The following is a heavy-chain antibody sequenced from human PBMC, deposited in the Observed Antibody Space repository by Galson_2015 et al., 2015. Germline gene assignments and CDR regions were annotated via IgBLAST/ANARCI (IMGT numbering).Heavy chain of an antibody. CDR1: GYSFTSYW. J-gene: IGHJ4*02. CDR3: ARHKTITMVRGEIDY. Sequence: QSGAEVKKPGESLKISCKGSGYSFTSYWIGWVRQMPGKGLEWMGIIYPGDSDTRYSPSFQGQVTISADKSISTAYLQWSSLKASDSAMYYCARHKTITMVRGEIDYWGQGTLVTVSS. V-gene: IGHV5-51*01. D-gene: IGHD3-10*01. CDR2: IYPGDSDT.